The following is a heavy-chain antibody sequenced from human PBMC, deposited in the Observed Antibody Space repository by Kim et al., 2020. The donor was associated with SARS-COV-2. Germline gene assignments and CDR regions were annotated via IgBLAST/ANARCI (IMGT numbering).Heavy chain of an antibody. CDR2: IYYSGST. D-gene: IGHD1-26*01. V-gene: IGHV4-61*01. CDR3: ARKGQVGATRWFDP. CDR1: GGSVSSGSYY. J-gene: IGHJ5*02. Sequence: SETLSLTCTVSGGSVSSGSYYWSWIRQPPGKGLEWIGYIYYSGSTNYNPSLKSRVTISVDTSKNQFSLKLSSVTAADTAVYYCARKGQVGATRWFDPWGQGTLVTVSS.